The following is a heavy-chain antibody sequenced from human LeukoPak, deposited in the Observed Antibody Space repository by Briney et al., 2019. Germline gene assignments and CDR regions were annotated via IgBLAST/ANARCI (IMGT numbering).Heavy chain of an antibody. J-gene: IGHJ4*02. D-gene: IGHD5-24*01. CDR3: ARAGMGGLEMVDY. CDR1: GGSISSTTYY. CDR2: IYYSGST. Sequence: SETLSLTCTVSGGSISSTTYYWGWIRQPPGKGLEWIGNIYYSGSTYYNPSLKSRVTISVDTSKNQFSLKLSSVTAADTAVYYCARAGMGGLEMVDYWGQGSLVTVSS. V-gene: IGHV4-39*07.